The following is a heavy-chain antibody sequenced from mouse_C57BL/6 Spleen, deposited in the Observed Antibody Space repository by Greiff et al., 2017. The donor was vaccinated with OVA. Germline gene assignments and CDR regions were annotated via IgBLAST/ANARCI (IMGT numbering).Heavy chain of an antibody. Sequence: VKLQESGAELVRPGASVKVSCKASGYAFTNYLIEWVKQRPGQGLEWIGVINPGSGGTNYNEKFKGKATLTADKSSSTAYMELSSLTSEDSAVYFCARSSSFGYSHSMDYWGQGTTLTVSS. CDR2: INPGSGGT. J-gene: IGHJ2*01. CDR3: ARSSSFGYSHSMDY. V-gene: IGHV1-54*01. D-gene: IGHD2-12*01. CDR1: GYAFTNYL.